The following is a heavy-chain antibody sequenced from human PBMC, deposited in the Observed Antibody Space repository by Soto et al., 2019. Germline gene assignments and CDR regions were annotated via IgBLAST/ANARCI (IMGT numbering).Heavy chain of an antibody. CDR3: VTLPCIVVNDLCYNVFDP. V-gene: IGHV3-23*01. Sequence: EVQLLESGGGLTQPGGSLRLSCAASGITLSNYAMSWVRQAPGQGLEWVSAISGDGDGTYYADSVQGRFTISRDHSKNTLSRQWNSLRAEYTAVYFCVTLPCIVVNDLCYNVFDPWGQGTMVTVSS. CDR2: ISGDGDGT. CDR1: GITLSNYA. D-gene: IGHD2-8*01. J-gene: IGHJ3*01.